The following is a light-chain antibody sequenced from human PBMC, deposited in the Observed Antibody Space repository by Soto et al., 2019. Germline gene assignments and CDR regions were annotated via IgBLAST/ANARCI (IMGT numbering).Light chain of an antibody. CDR2: AAS. CDR3: QQYGYSPIT. CDR1: PIISSSR. J-gene: IGKJ5*01. V-gene: IGKV3-20*01. Sequence: EIVLTQSAGSLSLSPGERATPXCRTSPIISSSRQAWYQQQPSQAPMLLIYAASSRANGSPDRFSGGGSGTEFTITISRLEPEDFAVYYCQQYGYSPITFGQGTRLEIK.